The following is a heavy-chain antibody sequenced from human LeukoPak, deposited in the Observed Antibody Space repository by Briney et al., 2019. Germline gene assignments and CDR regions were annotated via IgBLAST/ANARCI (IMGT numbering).Heavy chain of an antibody. CDR1: GGTFSSYA. D-gene: IGHD3-10*01. CDR3: ASGGSGSSVYYFDY. CDR2: IIPIFGTA. J-gene: IGHJ4*02. Sequence: GSSVKVSCKASGGTFSSYAISWVRQAPGQGLEWMGGIIPIFGTANYAQKFQGRVTITADESTSTACMELSSLRSEDTAVYYCASGGSGSSVYYFDYWGQGTLVTVSS. V-gene: IGHV1-69*01.